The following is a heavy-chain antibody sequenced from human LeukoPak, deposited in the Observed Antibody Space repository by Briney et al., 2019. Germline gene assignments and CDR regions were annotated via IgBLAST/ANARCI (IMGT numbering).Heavy chain of an antibody. V-gene: IGHV4-34*01. CDR1: GGSFSGYY. CDR3: ARVDGYSSSVDAFDI. Sequence: SETLSLTCAVYGGSFSGYYWSWIRQLPGKGLEWIGEINHSGSTNYNPSLKSRVTISVDTSKNQFSLKLSSVTAADTAVYYCARVDGYSSSVDAFDIRGQGTMVTVSS. CDR2: INHSGST. J-gene: IGHJ3*02. D-gene: IGHD6-13*01.